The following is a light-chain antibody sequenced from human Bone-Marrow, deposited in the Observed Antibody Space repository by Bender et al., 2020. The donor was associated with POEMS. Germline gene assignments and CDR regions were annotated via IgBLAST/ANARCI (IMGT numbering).Light chain of an antibody. Sequence: QSALTQPASVSGSPGQSSTISCTGTSSDVGSYNLVSWYQQHPGKAPKLMIFDVSNRPSGVSNRFSGSKSGNTASLTISGLQAEDEADYYCCSYAGGGTFVFGGGTKLTVL. V-gene: IGLV2-23*02. CDR3: CSYAGGGTFV. J-gene: IGLJ3*02. CDR2: DVS. CDR1: SSDVGSYNL.